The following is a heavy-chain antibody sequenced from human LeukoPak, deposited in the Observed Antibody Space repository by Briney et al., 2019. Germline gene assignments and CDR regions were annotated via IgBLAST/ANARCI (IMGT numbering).Heavy chain of an antibody. CDR2: ISGSSDST. D-gene: IGHD3-22*01. Sequence: PGGSLRLSCAASGFTFNGYAMGWVRQAPGKGLEWGSVISGSSDSTYYAASLKGRFTTSSDTSKNSLFLQMNSLRAEDTAVYYCAKLRDFYDSTGYSRFPYWGQGTLVTVSS. CDR1: GFTFNGYA. J-gene: IGHJ4*02. CDR3: AKLRDFYDSTGYSRFPY. V-gene: IGHV3-23*01.